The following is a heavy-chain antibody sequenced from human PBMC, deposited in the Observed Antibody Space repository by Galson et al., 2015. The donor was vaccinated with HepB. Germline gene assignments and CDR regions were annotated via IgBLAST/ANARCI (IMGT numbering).Heavy chain of an antibody. CDR1: GGSFSGYY. D-gene: IGHD6-19*01. V-gene: IGHV4-34*01. Sequence: SETLSLTCAVYGGSFSGYYWSWIRQPPGKGLEWIGEINHSGSTNYNPSLKSRVTISVDTSKNQFSLKLSSVTAADTAVYYCARGINQWLVQEGDYWGQGTLVTVSS. CDR2: INHSGST. J-gene: IGHJ4*02. CDR3: ARGINQWLVQEGDY.